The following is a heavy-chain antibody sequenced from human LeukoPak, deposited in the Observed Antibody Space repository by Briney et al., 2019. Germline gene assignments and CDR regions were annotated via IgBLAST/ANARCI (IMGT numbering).Heavy chain of an antibody. Sequence: ASVRVSCKASGRTNNRFGVTWVRQAPGQGLQWIGWISSDNGIPRYADKFQGRVTKSADTSTTTAYMEMRSLRYDDTAVYFCANVAKGRFFFYHMDVWGKGTTVTVSS. CDR1: GRTNNRFG. D-gene: IGHD2-2*01. V-gene: IGHV1-18*01. J-gene: IGHJ6*04. CDR3: ANVAKGRFFFYHMDV. CDR2: ISSDNGIP.